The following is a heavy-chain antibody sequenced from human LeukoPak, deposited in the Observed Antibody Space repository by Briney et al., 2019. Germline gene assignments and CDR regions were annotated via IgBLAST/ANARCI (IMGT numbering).Heavy chain of an antibody. Sequence: PGGSLRLSCAASEFTFSSYSMKWVRQAPGKGLEWVSSISSSSSYIYYADSVKGRFTISRDNAKNSLYLQMNSLRAEDTAVYYCAKGSYGYTGFDYWGQGTLVTVSS. CDR1: EFTFSSYS. D-gene: IGHD5-18*01. CDR2: ISSSSSYI. CDR3: AKGSYGYTGFDY. V-gene: IGHV3-21*04. J-gene: IGHJ4*02.